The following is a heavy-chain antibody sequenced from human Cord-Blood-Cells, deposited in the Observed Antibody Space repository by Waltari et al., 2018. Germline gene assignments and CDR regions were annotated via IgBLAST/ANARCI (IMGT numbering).Heavy chain of an antibody. Sequence: EVPLVQSGAVVKEPGEVLKISCKGSGYSCNSYRICWVVPMPGKGLEWMGIIYPGDSDTRYSQSFQGQVTISADKSISTAYRQWSSLKASDTAMHYCARPGGVSYSSFDYWGQGTLVTVSS. V-gene: IGHV5-51*01. CDR1: GYSCNSYR. J-gene: IGHJ4*02. CDR3: ARPGGVSYSSFDY. CDR2: IYPGDSDT. D-gene: IGHD3-10*01.